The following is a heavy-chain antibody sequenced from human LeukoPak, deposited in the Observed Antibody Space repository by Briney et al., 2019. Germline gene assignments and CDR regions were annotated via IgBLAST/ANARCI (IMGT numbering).Heavy chain of an antibody. D-gene: IGHD6-13*01. CDR2: MNPNSGNT. J-gene: IGHJ4*02. CDR1: GYTFTSYD. CDR3: ASSTAAAGLDY. V-gene: IGHV1-8*02. Sequence: GASVKVSCKASGYTFTSYDINWVRRATGQGLEWMGWMNPNSGNTGYAQKFQGRVTMTRDTSTSTVYMELSSLRSEDTAVYYCASSTAAAGLDYWGQGTLVTVSS.